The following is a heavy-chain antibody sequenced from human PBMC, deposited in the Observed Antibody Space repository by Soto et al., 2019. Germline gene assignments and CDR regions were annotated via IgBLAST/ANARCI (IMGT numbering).Heavy chain of an antibody. CDR2: IYYSRST. CDR1: GGSISSSSYY. D-gene: IGHD3-22*01. V-gene: IGHV4-39*01. CDR3: ARHFGDSSGYYLHYFDY. J-gene: IGHJ4*02. Sequence: SETLSLTCTVSGGSISSSSYYWGWIRQPPGKGLEWIGSIYYSRSTYYNPSLKSRVTISVDTSKNQFSLKLSSVTAADTAVYYCARHFGDSSGYYLHYFDYWGQGTLVTVSS.